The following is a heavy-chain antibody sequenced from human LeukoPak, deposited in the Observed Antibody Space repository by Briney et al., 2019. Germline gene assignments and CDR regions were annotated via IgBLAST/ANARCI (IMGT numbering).Heavy chain of an antibody. Sequence: GGSLRLSCAASGFTVSSNYMSWVRQAPGKGLEWVSVIYSGGSTYYADSVKGRFTISRDNSKNTLYLQMNSLRAEDTAVYYCAKEVGSSGYYYYYYYMDVWGKGTTVTVSS. D-gene: IGHD3-22*01. CDR2: IYSGGST. CDR1: GFTVSSNY. V-gene: IGHV3-53*01. CDR3: AKEVGSSGYYYYYYYMDV. J-gene: IGHJ6*03.